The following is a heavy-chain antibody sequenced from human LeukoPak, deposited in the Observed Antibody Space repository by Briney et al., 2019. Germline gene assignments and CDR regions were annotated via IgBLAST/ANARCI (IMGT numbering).Heavy chain of an antibody. CDR2: ISGYNGNT. Sequence: ASVKVSCKASGGTFSSYAISWVRQASGQGPEWMGWISGYNGNTEYAQKFQGRVTMTTDTSTSTAYMELKSLRSDDTAVYYCARDSSPMVVVVIMDYWGQGTLVTVSS. D-gene: IGHD3-22*01. V-gene: IGHV1-18*01. CDR3: ARDSSPMVVVVIMDY. CDR1: GGTFSSYA. J-gene: IGHJ4*02.